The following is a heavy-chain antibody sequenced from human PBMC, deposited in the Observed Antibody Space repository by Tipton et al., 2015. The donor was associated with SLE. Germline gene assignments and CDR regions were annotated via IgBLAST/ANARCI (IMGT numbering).Heavy chain of an antibody. CDR1: GGSFSGYY. V-gene: IGHV4-34*01. D-gene: IGHD3-10*01. CDR3: ASPYGSGSYGDY. J-gene: IGHJ4*02. CDR2: VNHSGST. Sequence: TLSLTCAVYGGSFSGYYWSWIRQPPGKGLEWIGEVNHSGSTNYNPSLKSRVTISVDTSKNQFSLKVSSVTAADTAVYYCASPYGSGSYGDYWGQGTLVTVSS.